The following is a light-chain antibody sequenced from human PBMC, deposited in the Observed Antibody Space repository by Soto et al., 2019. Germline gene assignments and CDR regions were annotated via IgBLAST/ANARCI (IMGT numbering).Light chain of an antibody. Sequence: QSALTQPPSASGSPGQSVTISCTGTSSDVGGYNYVSWYQHHPGKAPKLMLYEVTKRPSAVPDRFSGSKSGNTASLTVSGLQAEDEHDYYCISYAGSNTVVFGTGTKLTVL. CDR2: EVT. J-gene: IGLJ1*01. CDR3: ISYAGSNTVV. CDR1: SSDVGGYNY. V-gene: IGLV2-8*01.